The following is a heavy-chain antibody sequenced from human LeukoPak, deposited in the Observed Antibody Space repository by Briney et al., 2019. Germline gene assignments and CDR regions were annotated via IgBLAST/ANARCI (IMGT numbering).Heavy chain of an antibody. CDR1: GGSISSSSYY. Sequence: SETLSLTCTVSGGSISSSSYYWGWIRQPPGKGLEWIGSIYYSGSTNYNPSLKSRVTISVDTSKNQFSLKLSSVTAADTAVYYCARKSQGGWYDWSDPWGQGTLVTVSS. CDR3: ARKSQGGWYDWSDP. J-gene: IGHJ5*02. V-gene: IGHV4-39*07. D-gene: IGHD6-19*01. CDR2: IYYSGST.